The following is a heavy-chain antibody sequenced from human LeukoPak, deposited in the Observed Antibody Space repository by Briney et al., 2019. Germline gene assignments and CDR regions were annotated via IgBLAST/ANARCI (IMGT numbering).Heavy chain of an antibody. CDR2: IRYDGSNK. V-gene: IGHV3-30*02. J-gene: IGHJ5*02. D-gene: IGHD3-22*01. Sequence: GGSLRLSCAASGFTFSSYGMHWVRQAPGKGLEWVAFIRYDGSNKYYADSVKGRFTISSDNSKNTLYLQMNSLRAEDTAVYYCAKDTNGPSSGYYLGWFDPWGQGTLVTVSS. CDR1: GFTFSSYG. CDR3: AKDTNGPSSGYYLGWFDP.